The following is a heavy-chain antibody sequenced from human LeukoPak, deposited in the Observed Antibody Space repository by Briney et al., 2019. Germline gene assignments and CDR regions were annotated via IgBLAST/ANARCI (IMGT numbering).Heavy chain of an antibody. CDR2: IYTSGST. J-gene: IGHJ4*02. Sequence: SQTLSLTCTVSGGSISSGSYNWSWIRPPAGKGLEWIGRIYTSGSTNYNPSLKSRFTISVDTAKNPFSLKLSSVTGADTAVYYCARDAFYGDGDKVDYWGQGTLVTVSS. V-gene: IGHV4-61*02. CDR3: ARDAFYGDGDKVDY. D-gene: IGHD5-24*01. CDR1: GGSISSGSYN.